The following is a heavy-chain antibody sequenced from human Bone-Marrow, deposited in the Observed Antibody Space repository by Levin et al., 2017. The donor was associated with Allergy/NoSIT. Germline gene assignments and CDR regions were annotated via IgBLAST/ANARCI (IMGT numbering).Heavy chain of an antibody. CDR1: GFSFRNYA. V-gene: IGHV3-30-3*01. J-gene: IGHJ4*02. D-gene: IGHD3-22*01. CDR2: ISFDGGNK. CDR3: ARDPPVYIDDSSGYLDY. Sequence: GESLKISCAASGFSFRNYAMHWVRQSPGRGLEWVAFISFDGGNKYYRDYVEGRFTISRDNSNDTLYLQMDSLTVEDTAVYYCARDPPVYIDDSSGYLDYWGQGALVTVSS.